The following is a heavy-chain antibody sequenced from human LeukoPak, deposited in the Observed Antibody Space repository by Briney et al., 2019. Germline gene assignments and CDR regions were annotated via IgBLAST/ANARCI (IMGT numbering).Heavy chain of an antibody. Sequence: PGGSLRLSCAASGFTFGDYYMSWIRQAPGKGLQWVSYISSSGRFIYYADSVKGRFTISRDDAKNSVYLQMNSLRAEDTALYYCASSPWELPFDYWGQGTLVTVSS. V-gene: IGHV3-11*01. CDR2: ISSSGRFI. D-gene: IGHD4-23*01. CDR3: ASSPWELPFDY. J-gene: IGHJ4*02. CDR1: GFTFGDYY.